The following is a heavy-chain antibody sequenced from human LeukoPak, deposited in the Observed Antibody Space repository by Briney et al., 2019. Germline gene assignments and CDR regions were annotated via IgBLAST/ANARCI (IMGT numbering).Heavy chain of an antibody. V-gene: IGHV3-30*02. CDR2: IRYDGSNK. CDR3: AKDHVEMATIPYYFDY. CDR1: GFTFSSYG. D-gene: IGHD5-24*01. J-gene: IGHJ4*02. Sequence: GGSLRLSCAASGFTFSSYGMHWVRQAPGKGLEWVAFIRYDGSNKYYADSVKGRFTISRDNSKNTLYLQMNSLRAEDTAVYYCAKDHVEMATIPYYFDYWGQGTLVTVSS.